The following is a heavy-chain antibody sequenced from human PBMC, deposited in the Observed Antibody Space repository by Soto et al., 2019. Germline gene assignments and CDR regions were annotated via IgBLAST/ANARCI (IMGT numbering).Heavy chain of an antibody. D-gene: IGHD5-18*01. CDR2: ISGSGGST. J-gene: IGHJ4*02. Sequence: GSLLLSCAASGFTFSSYGMSWVRQAPGEGLEWVSGISGSGGSTYYADSVKGRFTISRDNSKNTLYLQMYSLRAEDTAVYYCAKTGPGSSYGYYFDSWGQGTLVTVSS. V-gene: IGHV3-23*01. CDR1: GFTFSSYG. CDR3: AKTGPGSSYGYYFDS.